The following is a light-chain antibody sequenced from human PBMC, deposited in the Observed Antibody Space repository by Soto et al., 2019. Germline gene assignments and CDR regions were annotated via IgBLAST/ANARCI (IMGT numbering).Light chain of an antibody. CDR1: QAVNTR. Sequence: EIVLTQSPATLSSFPGDRVTHSCRASQAVNTRLAWYQHKPGQAPRLLIYLASNRAAGVPARFSGSGSGTDFTLTISDVEPEDFAVYYCHQRQSWPRTFGQGTKV. V-gene: IGKV3-11*01. J-gene: IGKJ1*01. CDR2: LAS. CDR3: HQRQSWPRT.